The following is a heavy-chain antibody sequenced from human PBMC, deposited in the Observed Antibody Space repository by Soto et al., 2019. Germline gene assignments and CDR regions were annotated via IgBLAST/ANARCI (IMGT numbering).Heavy chain of an antibody. Sequence: QVQLVQSRAEVKKPGSSVKVSCKASGGTFSSYAISWVRQAPGQGLEWMGGIIPIFGTANYAQKFQGRVTITADESTSTAYMELSSLRSEDTAVYYCASLITGYSSSWSYYYYGMDVWGQGTTVTVSS. J-gene: IGHJ6*02. CDR1: GGTFSSYA. CDR3: ASLITGYSSSWSYYYYGMDV. CDR2: IIPIFGTA. V-gene: IGHV1-69*01. D-gene: IGHD6-13*01.